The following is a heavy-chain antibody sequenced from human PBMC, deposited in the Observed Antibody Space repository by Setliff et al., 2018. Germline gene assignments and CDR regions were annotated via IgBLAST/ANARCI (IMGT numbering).Heavy chain of an antibody. V-gene: IGHV3-21*04. CDR1: GFTFSSSA. J-gene: IGHJ2*01. CDR3: ARASGELFYDWYFDL. Sequence: PGGSLRLSCAASGFTFSSSAMAWVRQAPGKGLEWVSAISSTIYYADSVKGRFTISRDNAKNSLYLQMNSLRAVDTAVYYCARASGELFYDWYFDLWGRGTLVTVSS. D-gene: IGHD3-10*01. CDR2: ISSTI.